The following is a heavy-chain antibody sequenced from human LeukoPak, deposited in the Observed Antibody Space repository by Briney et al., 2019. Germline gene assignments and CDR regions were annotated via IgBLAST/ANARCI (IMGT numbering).Heavy chain of an antibody. D-gene: IGHD2-2*01. CDR2: IRSKAYGGTT. J-gene: IGHJ6*03. Sequence: GGSLRLSCAASGFTFSSYAMSWVRQAPGKGLEWVGFIRSKAYGGTTEYAASVKGRFTISRDDSKSIAYLQMNSLKTEDTAVYYCTRVLSLPAAIVYYYYYYMDVWGKGTTVTISS. CDR3: TRVLSLPAAIVYYYYYYMDV. V-gene: IGHV3-49*04. CDR1: GFTFSSYA.